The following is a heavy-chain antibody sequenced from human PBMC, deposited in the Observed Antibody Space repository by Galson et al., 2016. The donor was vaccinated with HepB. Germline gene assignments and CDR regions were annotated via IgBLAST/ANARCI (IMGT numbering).Heavy chain of an antibody. V-gene: IGHV3-23*01. CDR3: VNPVPSDSNILNGYLFH. CDR2: ITSTGGST. Sequence: QAPGKGLEWVSAITSTGGSTYYADSVKGRFSISRDNSKNTLYLQMNSLRAEDTAIYHCVNPVPSDSNILNGYLFHWGQGTLVTVSS. J-gene: IGHJ4*02. D-gene: IGHD3-9*01.